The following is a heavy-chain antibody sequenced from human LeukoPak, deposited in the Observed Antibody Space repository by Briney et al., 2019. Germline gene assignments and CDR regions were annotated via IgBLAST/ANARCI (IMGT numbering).Heavy chain of an antibody. CDR3: ARVSVGACSSTSCYTVWFDP. D-gene: IGHD2-2*02. CDR2: ISAYNGNT. V-gene: IGHV1-18*01. Sequence: ASVKVSCKASGYTFTSYGIGWVRQAPGQGLEWMGWISAYNGNTNYAQKLQGRVTMTTDTSTSTAYMELRSLRSDDTAVYYCARVSVGACSSTSCYTVWFDPWGQGTLVTVSS. CDR1: GYTFTSYG. J-gene: IGHJ5*02.